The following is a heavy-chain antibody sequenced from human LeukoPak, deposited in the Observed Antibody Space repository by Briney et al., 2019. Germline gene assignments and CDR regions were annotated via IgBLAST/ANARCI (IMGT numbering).Heavy chain of an antibody. J-gene: IGHJ4*02. CDR3: ANNKGPHDY. D-gene: IGHD1/OR15-1a*01. V-gene: IGHV3-33*06. CDR1: GFTFSSYG. Sequence: PGRSLRLSCAASGFTFSSYGMHWVRQAPGKGLEWVAVIWYDGSNKYYADSVKGRFTISRDNSKNTLYLQMNSLRAEDTAVYYCANNKGPHDYWGQGILVTVSS. CDR2: IWYDGSNK.